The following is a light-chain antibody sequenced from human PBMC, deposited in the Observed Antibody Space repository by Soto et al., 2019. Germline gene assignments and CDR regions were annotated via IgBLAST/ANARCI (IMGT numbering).Light chain of an antibody. V-gene: IGKV3-11*01. CDR3: QQRSNWPWT. CDR2: DAS. Sequence: EIVLTQSPATLSLSPGERATLSCRASQSVSTYLAWYQQKPGQAPMLLIYDASNSATGIPARFSGSGSGTDFTLTISSLEPEDFAVYYCQQRSNWPWTFGQGTKV. CDR1: QSVSTY. J-gene: IGKJ1*01.